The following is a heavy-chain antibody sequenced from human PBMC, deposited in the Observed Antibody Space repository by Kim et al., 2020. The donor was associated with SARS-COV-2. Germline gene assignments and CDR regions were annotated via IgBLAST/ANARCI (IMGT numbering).Heavy chain of an antibody. CDR3: AKVWAG. D-gene: IGHD6-19*01. CDR2: GSST. V-gene: IGHV3-23*03. Sequence: GSSTYYADSWKCRFTIARDNAKNALYLQMNGVRAEETAVYYWAKVWAGWGQGTLVTVSS. J-gene: IGHJ4*02.